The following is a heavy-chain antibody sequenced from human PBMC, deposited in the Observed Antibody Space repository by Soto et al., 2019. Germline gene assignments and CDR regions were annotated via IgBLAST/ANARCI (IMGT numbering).Heavy chain of an antibody. D-gene: IGHD3-3*01. CDR2: INAGNGNT. V-gene: IGHV1-3*01. J-gene: IGHJ5*02. Sequence: QVQLVQSGAEVKKPGASVKVSCKASGYTFTSYAMHWVRQAPGQRLEWMGWINAGNGNTKYSQKFQGRVTITRDTSASTAYMELSRLRSEDTAVYYCARDPITILGVPVEEGWFDPWGQGTLVTVSS. CDR3: ARDPITILGVPVEEGWFDP. CDR1: GYTFTSYA.